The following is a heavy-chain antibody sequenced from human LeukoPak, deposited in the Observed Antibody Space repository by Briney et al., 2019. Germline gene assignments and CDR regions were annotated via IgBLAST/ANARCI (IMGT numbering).Heavy chain of an antibody. CDR2: ISPDGNER. CDR1: GFDFSTSW. CDR3: TRDGSGWSVY. Sequence: PGGSLRLSCAASGFDFSTSWMGWVRQAPGKGLEWVINISPDGNERYSVDSMKGRFTISRDNAENSLYLQMKGLEVEDTAMYYCTRDGSGWSVYWGQGALVTVSS. V-gene: IGHV3-7*01. D-gene: IGHD6-19*01. J-gene: IGHJ4*02.